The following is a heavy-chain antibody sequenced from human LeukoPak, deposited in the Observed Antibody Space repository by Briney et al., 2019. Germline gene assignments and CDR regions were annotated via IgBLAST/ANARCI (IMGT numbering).Heavy chain of an antibody. V-gene: IGHV4-39*01. CDR3: ARGVTMIAVVIHDWYFDL. D-gene: IGHD3-22*01. CDR2: IYYTRST. Sequence: SETLSLTCTVSGGSISSSSYYWGWIRQPPGKGLEWIGSIYYTRSTYYNPSLKSRVTISVDTSKNQFSLKLTSVTAADTAVYYCARGVTMIAVVIHDWYFDLWGRGTLVTVSS. J-gene: IGHJ2*01. CDR1: GGSISSSSYY.